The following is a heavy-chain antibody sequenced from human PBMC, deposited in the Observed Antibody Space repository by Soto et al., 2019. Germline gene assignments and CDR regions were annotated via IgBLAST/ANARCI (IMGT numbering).Heavy chain of an antibody. Sequence: QVQLQESGPGLVKPSQTLSLTCTVSGGSISSGGYYWSWIRQHPGKGLEWIGYIYYSGSTYYNPSLKSRVTLSVDTSKNQFSLKLSSVTAADTAVYYCASSPYYYGSGSYYFDYWGQGTLVTVSS. CDR1: GGSISSGGYY. CDR3: ASSPYYYGSGSYYFDY. J-gene: IGHJ4*02. D-gene: IGHD3-10*01. V-gene: IGHV4-31*03. CDR2: IYYSGST.